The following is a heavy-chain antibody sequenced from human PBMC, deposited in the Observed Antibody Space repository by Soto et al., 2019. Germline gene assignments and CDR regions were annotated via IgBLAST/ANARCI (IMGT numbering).Heavy chain of an antibody. CDR2: IYHSGST. V-gene: IGHV4-4*02. CDR1: GGSISSSNW. J-gene: IGHJ5*02. D-gene: IGHD1-26*01. CDR3: ARGSGGSYYGSWLFDP. Sequence: SETLSLTCAVSGGSISSSNWWRWVRQPPGKGLEWIGEIYHSGSTNYNPSLKSRVTISVDKSKNQFSLKLSSVTAADTAVYYCARGSGGSYYGSWLFDPWGQGTLVTVSS.